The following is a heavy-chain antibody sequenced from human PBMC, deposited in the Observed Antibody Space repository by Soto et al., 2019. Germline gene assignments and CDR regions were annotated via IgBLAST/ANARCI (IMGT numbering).Heavy chain of an antibody. CDR2: ISFDGSQR. CDR1: GFTFSIYA. D-gene: IGHD6-13*01. V-gene: IGHV3-30*04. Sequence: QVQLVESGGGVVQPGGSLRLSCAASGFTFSIYAMHWVRQAPGKGLEWVAVISFDGSQRYFAESVKGRFTISRDNSKNILFLQMDSLRAQDTAVYYCASIAELRPVIQATAAAGNRDANFDIWRQGTLVTVSS. J-gene: IGHJ3*02. CDR3: ASIAELRPVIQATAAAGNRDANFDI.